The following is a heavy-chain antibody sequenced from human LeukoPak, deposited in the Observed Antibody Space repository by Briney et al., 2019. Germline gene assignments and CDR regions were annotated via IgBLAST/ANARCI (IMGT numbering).Heavy chain of an antibody. J-gene: IGHJ6*02. CDR1: GFTFSSYS. Sequence: GGSLRLSCAASGFTFSSYSMNWVRQAPGKGLEWVSSISSSGSTIYYADSVKGRFTISRDNAKNSLYLQMNSLRAEDTAVYYCARSGQYYYGMDVWGQGTTVTVSS. CDR3: ARSGQYYYGMDV. D-gene: IGHD6-25*01. V-gene: IGHV3-21*04. CDR2: ISSSGSTI.